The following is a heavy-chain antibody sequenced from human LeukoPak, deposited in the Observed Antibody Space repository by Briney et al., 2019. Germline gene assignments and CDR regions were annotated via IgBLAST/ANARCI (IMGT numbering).Heavy chain of an antibody. D-gene: IGHD3-16*01. J-gene: IGHJ4*02. CDR2: ISSGSSTI. CDR1: GFTFSSYS. CDR3: ARGDGTHY. Sequence: GGSLRLSCAASGFTFSSYSMNWVRQAPGKGLEWVSYISSGSSTIYYADSVKGRFTISRDNAKNSLYLQMNSLRAEDTAVYYCARGDGTHYWGQGTLVTVSS. V-gene: IGHV3-48*01.